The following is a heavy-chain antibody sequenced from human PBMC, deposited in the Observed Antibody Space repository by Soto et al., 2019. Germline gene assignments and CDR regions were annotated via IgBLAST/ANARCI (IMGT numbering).Heavy chain of an antibody. Sequence: SETLSLTCTVSGDSTVNSYWSWIRQAPGKGPESLGYLSYNGGTNHNPSLQGRATMSVDTAQNQVSLNLNSLTAADTAVYYCARGASWDLVDLWGQGILVTVFS. CDR2: LSYNGGT. CDR3: ARGASWDLVDL. D-gene: IGHD1-26*01. CDR1: GDSTVNSY. V-gene: IGHV4-59*01. J-gene: IGHJ5*02.